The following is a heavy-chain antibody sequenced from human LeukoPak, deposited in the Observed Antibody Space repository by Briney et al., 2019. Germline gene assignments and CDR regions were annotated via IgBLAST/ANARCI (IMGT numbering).Heavy chain of an antibody. Sequence: PGGSLRLSCAASGFTFSSYGMHWVRQAPGKGLEWVAFIRYDGSNKYYEDSVKGRFTISRDNSKNTLYLQMNSLRAEDTAVYYCAKAAVRGKDRVAFDIWRQGTMVTVSS. CDR1: GFTFSSYG. CDR3: AKAAVRGKDRVAFDI. D-gene: IGHD3-10*01. J-gene: IGHJ3*02. V-gene: IGHV3-30*02. CDR2: IRYDGSNK.